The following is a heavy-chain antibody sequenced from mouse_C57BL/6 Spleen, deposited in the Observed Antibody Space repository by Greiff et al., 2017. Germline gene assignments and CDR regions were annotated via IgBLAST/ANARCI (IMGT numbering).Heavy chain of an antibody. V-gene: IGHV1-76*01. CDR1: GYTFTDYY. CDR3: ARALMIYYAMDY. D-gene: IGHD2-3*01. CDR2: IYPGSGNT. Sequence: QVQLQQSGAELVRPGASVKLSCKASGYTFTDYYINWVKQRPGQGLEWIARIYPGSGNTYYNEKFKGKATLTAEKSSSTAYMQLSSLTSEDSAVYFCARALMIYYAMDYWGQGTSVTVSS. J-gene: IGHJ4*01.